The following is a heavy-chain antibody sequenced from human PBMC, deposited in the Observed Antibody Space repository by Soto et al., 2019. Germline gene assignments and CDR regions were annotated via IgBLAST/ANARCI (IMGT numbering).Heavy chain of an antibody. CDR2: IYYSGST. V-gene: IGHV4-39*01. CDR3: ARRVMSPLAPRFDP. J-gene: IGHJ5*02. Sequence: QLQLQESGPGLVKPSETLSLTCTVSGGSISSSSYYWGWIRQPPGKGLEWIGSIYYSGSTYYNPSLKSRVPISVDTSKNQFSLKLSSVTAADTAVYYCARRVMSPLAPRFDPWGQGTLVTVSS. CDR1: GGSISSSSYY.